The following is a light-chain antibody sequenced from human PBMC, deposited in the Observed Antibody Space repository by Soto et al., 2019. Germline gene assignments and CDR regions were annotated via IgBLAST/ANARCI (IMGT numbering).Light chain of an antibody. Sequence: QSVLTQPASVSGSPGQSITISCTGTSSDVGGYNYVSWYQQHPGKAPKLMIYDVSNRPSVVSYRFSGSKSGNTASLTISGHQAEDDADYYCSSYTSSSTLVFGGGTKLTVL. J-gene: IGLJ2*01. CDR3: SSYTSSSTLV. CDR2: DVS. V-gene: IGLV2-14*01. CDR1: SSDVGGYNY.